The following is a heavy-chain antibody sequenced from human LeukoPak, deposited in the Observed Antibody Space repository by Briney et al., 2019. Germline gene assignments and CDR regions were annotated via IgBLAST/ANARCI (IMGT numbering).Heavy chain of an antibody. CDR3: ANTGYKIAAAQLSPFDY. D-gene: IGHD6-13*01. J-gene: IGHJ4*02. CDR2: ISGSGGST. Sequence: PGGSLRLSCAASGFTFSSHWMSWVRQAPGKGLEWVSAISGSGGSTYYADSVKGRFTISRDNSKNTLYLQMNSLRAEDTAVYYCANTGYKIAAAQLSPFDYWGQGTLVTVSS. CDR1: GFTFSSHW. V-gene: IGHV3-23*01.